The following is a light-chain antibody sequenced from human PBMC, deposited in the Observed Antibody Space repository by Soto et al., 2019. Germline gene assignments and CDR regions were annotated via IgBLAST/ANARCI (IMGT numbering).Light chain of an antibody. CDR3: CSYAGSSTLDV. CDR1: SSDVGNYNL. CDR2: EVS. J-gene: IGLJ1*01. V-gene: IGLV2-23*02. Sequence: SVLTQPASMSGSPGQSITISCTGTSSDVGNYNLVSWYQQHPGKAPKLIIYEVSKRPSGVSNRFSGSKSGNTASLTISGLQAEDEADYYCCSYAGSSTLDVFGTGTKVTVL.